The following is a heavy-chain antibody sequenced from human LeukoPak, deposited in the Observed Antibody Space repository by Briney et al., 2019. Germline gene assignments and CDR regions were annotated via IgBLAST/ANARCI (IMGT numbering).Heavy chain of an antibody. Sequence: GGSLRLSCAASGFTFSSYAMHWVRQAPGKGLEWVAVISYDGSNKYYADSVKGRFTISRGNSKNTLYLQMNSLRAEDTAVYYCARSMVDFDYWGQGTLVTVSS. V-gene: IGHV3-30*04. J-gene: IGHJ4*02. CDR3: ARSMVDFDY. CDR2: ISYDGSNK. CDR1: GFTFSSYA. D-gene: IGHD2-15*01.